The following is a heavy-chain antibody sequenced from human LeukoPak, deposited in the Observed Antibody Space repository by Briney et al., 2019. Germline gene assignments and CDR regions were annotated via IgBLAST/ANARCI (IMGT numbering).Heavy chain of an antibody. J-gene: IGHJ4*02. CDR3: ARGRYSYGCFDS. V-gene: IGHV4-30-2*01. CDR2: IYHSGST. CDR1: GGSISSGGYS. Sequence: PSETLSLTCAVSGGSISSGGYSWSWIRQPPGKGLEWIGYIYHSGSTYYNPSLKSRVTISVDRSKNQFSLKLSSVTAADTAVYYCARGRYSYGCFDSWGQGTLVTVSS. D-gene: IGHD5-18*01.